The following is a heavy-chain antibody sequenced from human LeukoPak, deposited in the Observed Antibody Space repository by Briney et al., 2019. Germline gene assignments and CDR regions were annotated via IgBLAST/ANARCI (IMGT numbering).Heavy chain of an antibody. J-gene: IGHJ4*02. CDR3: ARDWFDGDYDRFDY. D-gene: IGHD4-17*01. Sequence: GGSLRLSCAVSGFTFSSYWMSWFRQAPGQGLEWVANINQDGSQKFSEDSVKGRFTISRDNAKNSLSLQMNSLRAEDTAVYYCARDWFDGDYDRFDYWGQGTLVTVSS. CDR1: GFTFSSYW. CDR2: INQDGSQK. V-gene: IGHV3-7*03.